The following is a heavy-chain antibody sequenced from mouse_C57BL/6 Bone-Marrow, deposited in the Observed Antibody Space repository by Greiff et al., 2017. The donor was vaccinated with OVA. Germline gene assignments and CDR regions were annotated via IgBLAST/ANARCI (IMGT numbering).Heavy chain of an antibody. CDR2: ISYDGSN. V-gene: IGHV3-6*01. D-gene: IGHD1-1*01. CDR3: AREGYYGSSYGFAY. Sequence: VQLKESGPGLVKPSQSLSLTCSVTGYSITSGYYWNWIRQFPGNKLEWMGYISYDGSNNYNPSLKNRISITRDTSKNQFFLKLNSVTTEDTATYYGAREGYYGSSYGFAYWGQGTLVTVSA. CDR1: GYSITSGYY. J-gene: IGHJ3*01.